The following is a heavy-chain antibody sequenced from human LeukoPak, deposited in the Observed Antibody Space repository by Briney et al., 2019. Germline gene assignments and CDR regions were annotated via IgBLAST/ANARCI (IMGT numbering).Heavy chain of an antibody. CDR1: GFTFSSYA. CDR2: ISYDGSNK. Sequence: GGSLRLSCAASGFTFSSYAMHWVRQAPGKGLEWVAVISYDGSNKYYADSVKGRFTISRDNSKNTLYLQMNSLRSEDTAVYFCARRGPNWNYPDYWGQGTLVTVSS. J-gene: IGHJ4*02. V-gene: IGHV3-30*04. D-gene: IGHD1-20*01. CDR3: ARRGPNWNYPDY.